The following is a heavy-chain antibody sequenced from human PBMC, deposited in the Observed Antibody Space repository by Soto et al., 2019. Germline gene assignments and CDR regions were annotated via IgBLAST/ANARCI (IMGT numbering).Heavy chain of an antibody. CDR1: GFTFSSYA. CDR3: AKLDIVVVTGILIPHDAFDI. V-gene: IGHV3-23*01. D-gene: IGHD2-21*02. J-gene: IGHJ3*02. CDR2: ISGSGGST. Sequence: EVQLLESGGGLVQPGGSLRLSCAASGFTFSSYAMSWVRQAPGKGLERVSAISGSGGSTYYADSVKGRFTISRDNSKNTLYLQMNSLRAEDTAVYYCAKLDIVVVTGILIPHDAFDIWGQGTMVTVSS.